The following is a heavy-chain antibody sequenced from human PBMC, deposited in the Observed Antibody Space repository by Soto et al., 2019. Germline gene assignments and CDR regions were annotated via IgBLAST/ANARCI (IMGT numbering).Heavy chain of an antibody. CDR1: GGSISSYY. Sequence: PSETLSLTCTVSGGSISSYYWSWIRQPPGKGLEWIGYIYYSGSTYYNPSLKSRVTISVDTSKNQFSLKLSSVTAADTAVYYCARVFAAAVDIDYWGQGTLVTVSS. CDR3: ARVFAAAVDIDY. CDR2: IYYSGST. D-gene: IGHD6-13*01. V-gene: IGHV4-59*08. J-gene: IGHJ4*02.